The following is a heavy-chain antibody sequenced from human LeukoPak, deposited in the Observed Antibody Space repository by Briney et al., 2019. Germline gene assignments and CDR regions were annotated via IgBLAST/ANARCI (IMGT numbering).Heavy chain of an antibody. Sequence: GGSLRLSCAASGFTSSSYWMSWVRQAPGKGLEWVANIKQDGSEKYYVDSVKGRFTISRDNAKNSLYLQMNSLRAEDTAVYYCARAKNEMHNWGQGTLVTVSS. J-gene: IGHJ4*02. CDR1: GFTSSSYW. D-gene: IGHD1-1*01. CDR3: ARAKNEMHN. V-gene: IGHV3-7*01. CDR2: IKQDGSEK.